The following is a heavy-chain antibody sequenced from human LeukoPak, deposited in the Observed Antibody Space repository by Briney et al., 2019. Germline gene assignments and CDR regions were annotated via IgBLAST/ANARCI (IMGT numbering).Heavy chain of an antibody. D-gene: IGHD3-10*01. J-gene: IGHJ4*02. CDR2: INHSGST. Sequence: SETLSLTCAVYGGSFSGYYWSWIRQPPGKGLEWIGEINHSGSTNYNPSLKSRVTISVDTSKNQFSLNLSSVTAADAAVYYCARGFYGSGSPDYWGQGTLVTVSS. V-gene: IGHV4-34*01. CDR3: ARGFYGSGSPDY. CDR1: GGSFSGYY.